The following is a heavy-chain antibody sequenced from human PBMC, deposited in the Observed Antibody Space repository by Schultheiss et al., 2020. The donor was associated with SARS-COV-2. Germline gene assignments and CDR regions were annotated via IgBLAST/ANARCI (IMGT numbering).Heavy chain of an antibody. V-gene: IGHV3-48*04. CDR2: ISSSADTI. CDR3: ARGSGGGYEFDY. Sequence: GGSLRLSCEASGFTFSSYGMHWVRQAPGKGLEWISYISSSADTIYYADSVKGRFTISRDNAKNSLFLQMDSLTAEDTAVYYCARGSGGGYEFDYWGQGTLVTVSS. CDR1: GFTFSSYG. D-gene: IGHD5-12*01. J-gene: IGHJ4*02.